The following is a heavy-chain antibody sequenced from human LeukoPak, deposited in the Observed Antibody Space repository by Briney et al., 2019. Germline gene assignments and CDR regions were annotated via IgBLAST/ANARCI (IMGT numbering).Heavy chain of an antibody. V-gene: IGHV3-23*01. Sequence: GGSLRLSCAASGFTFSNYAMSWVRQASGKGLEWVSAFSPSGGSTYYADSVKGRFTISRDNSKNTLYLQMNSLRAEDTAVYYCARGPSGYHNTGGQGTLVTVSS. CDR1: GFTFSNYA. CDR2: FSPSGGST. J-gene: IGHJ4*02. CDR3: ARGPSGYHNT. D-gene: IGHD5-12*01.